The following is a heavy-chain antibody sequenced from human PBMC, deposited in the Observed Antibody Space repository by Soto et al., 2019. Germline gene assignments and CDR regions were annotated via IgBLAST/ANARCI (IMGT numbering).Heavy chain of an antibody. D-gene: IGHD5-12*01. CDR2: ISGSGGST. CDR1: GFTFSSYA. Sequence: EVQLLESGGGLVQPGGSLRLSCAASGFTFSSYAMSWVRQAPGKGLEWVSAISGSGGSTYYADSVKGQFTISRDNFSNTLYLQMNSLRAGDTAVYYCATAHRGYRCYLGQGTLVTLSS. CDR3: ATAHRGYRCY. J-gene: IGHJ4*02. V-gene: IGHV3-23*01.